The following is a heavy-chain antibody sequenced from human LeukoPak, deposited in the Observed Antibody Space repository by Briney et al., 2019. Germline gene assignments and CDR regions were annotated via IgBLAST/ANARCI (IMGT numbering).Heavy chain of an antibody. CDR3: ARVIRPYCSSTTCAGYYFDY. Sequence: ASVKVSCKASGYTFTGYYMHWVRQAPGQGLEWMGWINPNSGGTNYAQKFQGRVTMTRDTSISTAYMELSRLRSDDTAVYYCARVIRPYCSSTTCAGYYFDYWGQGTLVTVSS. CDR1: GYTFTGYY. V-gene: IGHV1-2*02. J-gene: IGHJ4*02. CDR2: INPNSGGT. D-gene: IGHD2-2*01.